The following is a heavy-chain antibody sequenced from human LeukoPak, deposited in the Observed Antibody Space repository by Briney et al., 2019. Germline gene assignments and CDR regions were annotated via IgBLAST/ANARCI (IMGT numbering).Heavy chain of an antibody. Sequence: SQTLSLTCTVSGNSISSGDNYWSWIRQPAGKGLEWIGRIYTSGSTNYNPSLKSRVTISVDTSKNQFSLKLSSVTAADTAVYFCARVYYGRTYDYWYFDLWGRGTLVTVSS. D-gene: IGHD3-10*01. CDR1: GNSISSGDNY. V-gene: IGHV4-61*02. J-gene: IGHJ2*01. CDR3: ARVYYGRTYDYWYFDL. CDR2: IYTSGST.